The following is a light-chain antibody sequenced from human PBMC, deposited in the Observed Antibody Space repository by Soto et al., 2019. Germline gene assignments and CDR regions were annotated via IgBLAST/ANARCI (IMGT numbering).Light chain of an antibody. Sequence: QSVLTQPPSVSGAPGQRVTISCTGSSSNTGAGYDVHWYQQLPGTAPKLLIYGNSNRPSGVPDRFSGSKSGTSASLAITGLQAEDEADYYCQSYDSSLSGYVFGTGTSSPS. CDR2: GNS. CDR3: QSYDSSLSGYV. J-gene: IGLJ1*01. CDR1: SSNTGAGYD. V-gene: IGLV1-40*01.